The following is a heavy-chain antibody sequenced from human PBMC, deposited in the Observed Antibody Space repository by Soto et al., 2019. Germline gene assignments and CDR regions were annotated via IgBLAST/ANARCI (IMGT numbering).Heavy chain of an antibody. CDR3: ASGWFGEFVYYFDY. CDR2: ISAYNGNT. D-gene: IGHD3-10*01. CDR1: GYTFTSYG. J-gene: IGHJ4*02. Sequence: QVQLVQSGAEVKKPGASVKVSCKASGYTFTSYGISWVRQAPGQGLEWMGWISAYNGNTNYAQKLQGRVTMTTDTSKSTADMELRSLGSDDTAVYYCASGWFGEFVYYFDYWGQGTLVTVSS. V-gene: IGHV1-18*01.